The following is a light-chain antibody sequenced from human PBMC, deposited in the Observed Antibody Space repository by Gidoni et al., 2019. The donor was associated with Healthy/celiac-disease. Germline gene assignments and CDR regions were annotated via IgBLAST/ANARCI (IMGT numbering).Light chain of an antibody. CDR2: WAS. J-gene: IGKJ2*01. Sequence: DIVMTQSPDSLAVSLVERATINCKSSQSVLYSSNNKNYLAWYQQKPGQPPKLLIYWASTRESGVPDRFSGSGSGTDFTLTISSLQAEDVAVYYCQQYYSTPSYTFGQGTKLEIK. CDR1: QSVLYSSNNKNY. V-gene: IGKV4-1*01. CDR3: QQYYSTPSYT.